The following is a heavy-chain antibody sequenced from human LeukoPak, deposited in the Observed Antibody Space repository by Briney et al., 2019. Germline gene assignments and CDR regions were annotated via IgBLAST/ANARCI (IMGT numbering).Heavy chain of an antibody. J-gene: IGHJ4*02. CDR3: ARDLIVPDAMTGSGSYSTDY. CDR2: IYSSGST. D-gene: IGHD3-10*01. Sequence: PSETLSLTCTVSGGSISIYYWIWIRQPAGKALEWIGRIYSSGSTNYNPSLKSRVTMSVDTSKNQFSLKLSSVTAADTAVYYCARDLIVPDAMTGSGSYSTDYWGQGTLATVSS. V-gene: IGHV4-4*07. CDR1: GGSISIYY.